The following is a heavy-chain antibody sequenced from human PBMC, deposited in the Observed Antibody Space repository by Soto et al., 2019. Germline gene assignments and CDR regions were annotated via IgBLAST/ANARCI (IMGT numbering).Heavy chain of an antibody. CDR2: IYNSGST. Sequence: PSETLSLTCTVPGGSISGYYWIWMRQPPGKGLEWIGYIYNSGSTNYNPALKSRVTISVDTFKNQFSLRLTSVTTADTAVYYCARGLGAAGTWWFDPWGQGTMVTVSS. CDR3: ARGLGAAGTWWFDP. V-gene: IGHV4-59*01. J-gene: IGHJ5*02. CDR1: GGSISGYY. D-gene: IGHD6-13*01.